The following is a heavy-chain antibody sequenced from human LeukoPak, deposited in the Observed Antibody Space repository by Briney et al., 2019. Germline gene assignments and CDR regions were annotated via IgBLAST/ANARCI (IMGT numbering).Heavy chain of an antibody. CDR3: ARGGGYSSSLNAFDI. Sequence: PSETLSITCTVSGGSISGYYWIWIRQPAGKGLEWIGRIYTSGSANYNPSLKSRVTLSEDTSKNQFSLRLSSVTAADTAVYYCARGGGYSSSLNAFDIWGPGTMVTVSS. D-gene: IGHD6-13*01. CDR1: GGSISGYY. V-gene: IGHV4-4*07. CDR2: IYTSGSA. J-gene: IGHJ3*02.